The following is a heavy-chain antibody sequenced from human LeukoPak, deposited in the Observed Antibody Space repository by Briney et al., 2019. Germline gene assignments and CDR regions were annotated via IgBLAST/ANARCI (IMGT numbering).Heavy chain of an antibody. CDR3: AKDLISPRSVGSSERLDY. D-gene: IGHD3-10*01. V-gene: IGHV3-23*01. Sequence: GSLRLSCAASEFTFTSYAMSWVRQAPEKGLEWVSSIFGSGIDTQYADSVKGRFTISRDNSKNTLYLEMNSLRPEDTAIYYCAKDLISPRSVGSSERLDYWGQGTLVTVSS. CDR1: EFTFTSYA. J-gene: IGHJ4*02. CDR2: IFGSGIDT.